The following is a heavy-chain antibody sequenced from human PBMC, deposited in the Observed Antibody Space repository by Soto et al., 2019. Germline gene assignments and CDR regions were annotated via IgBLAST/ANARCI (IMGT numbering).Heavy chain of an antibody. CDR1: GXTFGDHD. D-gene: IGHD3-3*01. V-gene: IGHV3-72*01. Sequence: GSLRLSCAASGXTFGDHDMYWVRQATGKGLEWVGRSTNKANSYSTEYAASVKGRFSISRDDSKNSLYIQMNSLKTEDTAVYYCVHDFFGMNHWGQGTLGTVSS. CDR3: VHDFFGMNH. J-gene: IGHJ5*02. CDR2: STNKANSYST.